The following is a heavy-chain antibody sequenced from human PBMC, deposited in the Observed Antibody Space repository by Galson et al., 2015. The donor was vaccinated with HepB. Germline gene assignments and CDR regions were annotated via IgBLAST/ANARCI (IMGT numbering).Heavy chain of an antibody. V-gene: IGHV3-21*01. D-gene: IGHD6-6*01. Sequence: SLRLSCAASGFTFSSYSMNWVRQAPGKGLEWVSSISSSSSYIYYADSVKGRFTISRDNAKNSLYLQVNSLRAEDTAVYYCARVGGIAARGARFDYWGQGTLVTVSS. CDR1: GFTFSSYS. J-gene: IGHJ4*02. CDR3: ARVGGIAARGARFDY. CDR2: ISSSSSYI.